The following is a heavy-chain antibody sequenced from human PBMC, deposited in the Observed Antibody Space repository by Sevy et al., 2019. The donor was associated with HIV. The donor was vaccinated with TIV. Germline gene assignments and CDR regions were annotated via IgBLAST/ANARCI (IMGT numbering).Heavy chain of an antibody. CDR3: VKEGRDDFNPYLDF. D-gene: IGHD3-10*01. J-gene: IGHJ4*02. Sequence: GESLKISCAGSGFTFGSYMMNWVRQAPGRGLEWMSRISRTGGNTEYGDSAKGRFTISRDNSKNTVYLQMKDLRAEDTALYYCVKEGRDDFNPYLDFWGQGILVTVSS. CDR1: GFTFGSYM. V-gene: IGHV3-23*01. CDR2: ISRTGGNT.